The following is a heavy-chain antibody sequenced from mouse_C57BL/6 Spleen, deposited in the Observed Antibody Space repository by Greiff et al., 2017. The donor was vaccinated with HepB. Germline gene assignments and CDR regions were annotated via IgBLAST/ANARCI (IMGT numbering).Heavy chain of an antibody. V-gene: IGHV1-53*01. Sequence: QVQLQQPGTELVKPGASVKLSCKASGYTFTSYWMHWVKQRPGQGLEWIGNINPSNGGTNYNEKFKSKATLTVDKSSSTAYMQLSSLTSEDSAVYYWARPIYDGYYLAWFAYWGQGTLVTVSA. CDR3: ARPIYDGYYLAWFAY. J-gene: IGHJ3*01. CDR1: GYTFTSYW. D-gene: IGHD2-3*01. CDR2: INPSNGGT.